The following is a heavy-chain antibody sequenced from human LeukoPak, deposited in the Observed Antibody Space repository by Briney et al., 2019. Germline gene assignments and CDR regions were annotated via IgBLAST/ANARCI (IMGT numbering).Heavy chain of an antibody. J-gene: IGHJ4*02. CDR3: VKITSVTGGDC. Sequence: GGSLRLSCSASGFTFSAYAMYWVRQAPRKGLEYVSGISNNGGSSFYADSVKGRFTISRDNSKNTLYLQMSSLRAEDTAVYYCVKITSVTGGDCWGQGTRLTVSP. CDR2: ISNNGGSS. D-gene: IGHD1-1*01. V-gene: IGHV3-64D*09. CDR1: GFTFSAYA.